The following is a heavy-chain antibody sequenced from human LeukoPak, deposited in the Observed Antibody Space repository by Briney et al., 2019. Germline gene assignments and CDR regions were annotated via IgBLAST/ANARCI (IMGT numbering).Heavy chain of an antibody. V-gene: IGHV2-70*04. J-gene: IGHJ4*02. CDR1: GFSLSTNGMR. CDR2: IDWDNDK. D-gene: IGHD1-26*01. CDR3: ARSGDGSYYDY. Sequence: SGPALVKPTQTLTLTCTFSGFSLSTNGMRASWIRQPPGKALEWLARIDWDNDKFYSTSLRTRLTIFKDTSKNEVVLTMTNMDPVDTATYYCARSGDGSYYDYWGQGTLVTVSS.